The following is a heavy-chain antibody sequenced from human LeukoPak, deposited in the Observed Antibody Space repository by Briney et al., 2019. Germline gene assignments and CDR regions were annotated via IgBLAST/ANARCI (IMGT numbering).Heavy chain of an antibody. D-gene: IGHD3-9*01. CDR1: GVPNSSSEW. CDR2: IHRAGRT. CDR3: GKTDIYFNPIDY. Sequence: SETLSLPCAVSGVPNSSSEWWVWVRQPPGEGLEWIGEIHRAGRTRYNPSLKSRVTISMNYSKNQFSLKLTSVTAADTAIYYCGKTDIYFNPIDYWGPGSLVTVSS. J-gene: IGHJ4*02. V-gene: IGHV4-4*02.